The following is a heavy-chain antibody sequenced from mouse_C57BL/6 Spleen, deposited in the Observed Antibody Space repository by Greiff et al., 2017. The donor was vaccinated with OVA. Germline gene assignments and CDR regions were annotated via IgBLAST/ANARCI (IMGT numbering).Heavy chain of an antibody. Sequence: VQLQQSGAELVKPGASVKLSCTASGFNIKDYYMHWVKQRTEQGLEWIGRIDPEDGETKYAPKFQGKATLTADTSSNTAYLQLSSLTSEDAAVYYCARGNYYGSSWGTGTTVTVSS. V-gene: IGHV14-2*01. J-gene: IGHJ1*03. CDR2: IDPEDGET. CDR3: ARGNYYGSS. D-gene: IGHD1-1*01. CDR1: GFNIKDYY.